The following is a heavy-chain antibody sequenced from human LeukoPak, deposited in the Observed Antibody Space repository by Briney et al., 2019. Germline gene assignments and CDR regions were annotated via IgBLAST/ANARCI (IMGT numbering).Heavy chain of an antibody. CDR2: IKQDGSEA. V-gene: IGHV3-7*01. D-gene: IGHD6-6*01. J-gene: IGHJ4*02. CDR1: AFTFSSYW. Sequence: GRSLRLSCAASAFTFSSYWMTWVSQAQGKGPAWVANIKQDGSEAYYVDSVRGRFTISRDNAENSLFLQMNNLRAEDTAVYYCARRGGSSSRRSPIDYWGQGTLVTVSS. CDR3: ARRGGSSSRRSPIDY.